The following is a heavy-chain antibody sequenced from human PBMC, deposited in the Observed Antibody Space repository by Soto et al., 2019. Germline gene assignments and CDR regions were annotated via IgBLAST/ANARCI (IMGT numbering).Heavy chain of an antibody. CDR3: ARVKRGSSSYYYYGMDV. CDR1: GFTFSSYA. J-gene: IGHJ6*02. Sequence: GSLRLSCAASGFTFSSYAMHWVRQAPGKGLEWVAVISYDGSNKYYADSVKGRFTISRDNSKNTLYLQMNSLRAEDTAVYYCARVKRGSSSYYYYGMDVWGQGTTVTVSS. V-gene: IGHV3-30-3*01. D-gene: IGHD6-6*01. CDR2: ISYDGSNK.